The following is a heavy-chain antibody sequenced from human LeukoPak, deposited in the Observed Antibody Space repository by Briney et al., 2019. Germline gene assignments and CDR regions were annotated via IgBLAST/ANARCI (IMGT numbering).Heavy chain of an antibody. J-gene: IGHJ4*02. CDR3: VKDPAKNYYGSGSYYNGGIDY. CDR1: GFTFSTYT. Sequence: PGGSLRLSCSASGFTFSTYTMHWVRQAPGNGLEYVSGISNNGGTTYYADSVKGRFTTPRDNSKDTLYLQMSSLRAEDTAVYYCVKDPAKNYYGSGSYYNGGIDYWGQGTLVTVSS. D-gene: IGHD3-10*01. V-gene: IGHV3-64D*06. CDR2: ISNNGGTT.